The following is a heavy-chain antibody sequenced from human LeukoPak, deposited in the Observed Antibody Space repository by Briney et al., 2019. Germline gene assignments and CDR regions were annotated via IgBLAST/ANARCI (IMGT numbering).Heavy chain of an antibody. Sequence: PGGSLRLSCAASGFTFSSYWMSWVRQAPGKGLEWVANIKQDGSEKYYVDSVKGRFTISRDNAKNSLYLQMNSLRAEDTAVYYCARVLGAPGMYRYRSSTSCYMFDYWGQGTLVTVSS. CDR1: GFTFSSYW. J-gene: IGHJ4*02. CDR3: ARVLGAPGMYRYRSSTSCYMFDY. D-gene: IGHD2-2*02. V-gene: IGHV3-7*01. CDR2: IKQDGSEK.